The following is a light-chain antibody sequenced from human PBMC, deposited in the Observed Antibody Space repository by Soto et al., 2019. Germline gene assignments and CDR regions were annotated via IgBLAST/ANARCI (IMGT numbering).Light chain of an antibody. CDR1: SSDVGGYDY. CDR2: EVS. Sequence: QSALTQPPSASGSPGQSVTISCTGTSSDVGGYDYVSWYQQEPGKAPKVMIYEVSQRPSGVPDRYSGSKSGNTAFLTVSGLQADDEAVDYCSSYAGSSNWVFGGGTKVTVL. J-gene: IGLJ3*02. CDR3: SSYAGSSNWV. V-gene: IGLV2-8*01.